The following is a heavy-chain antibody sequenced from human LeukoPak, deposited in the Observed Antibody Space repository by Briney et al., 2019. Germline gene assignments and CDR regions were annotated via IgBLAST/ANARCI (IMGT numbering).Heavy chain of an antibody. V-gene: IGHV4-59*01. D-gene: IGHD4-17*01. J-gene: IGHJ4*02. CDR2: INYSGNT. CDR1: GGSISDYY. CDR3: AREGRQDYVYFDY. Sequence: PSETLSLTCTVSGGSISDYYWSWIRQPPGKGVEWMGYINYSGNTNYNPSLKRRVTISVDTSKNQFSLRLTSVTAADTAVFYCAREGRQDYVYFDYWGQGSLVTVSS.